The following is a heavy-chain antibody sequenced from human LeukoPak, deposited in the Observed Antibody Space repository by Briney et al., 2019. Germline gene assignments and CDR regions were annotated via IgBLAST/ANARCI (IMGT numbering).Heavy chain of an antibody. V-gene: IGHV3-23*01. CDR2: VSGSGGST. D-gene: IGHD1-26*01. J-gene: IGHJ4*02. CDR3: AKIGTSIVGATFYFDY. Sequence: GGSLRLSCAASGFTFSSYAMSWVRQAPGKGLEWVSAVSGSGGSTYYADSVKGRFTISRDNSKNTLYLQMNSLRAEDTAVYYCAKIGTSIVGATFYFDYWGQGTLVTVSS. CDR1: GFTFSSYA.